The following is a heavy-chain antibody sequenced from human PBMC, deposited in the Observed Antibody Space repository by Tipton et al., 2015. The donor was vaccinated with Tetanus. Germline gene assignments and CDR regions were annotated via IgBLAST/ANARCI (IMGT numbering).Heavy chain of an antibody. V-gene: IGHV4-34*01. Sequence: PSLTCAVYGGSFSGYYWSWIRQPPGKGLEWIGEINHSGSTNYNPSLKSRVTISVDTSKNQFSLKLSSVTAADTAVYYCARVNDILTGHFDYWGQGTLVTVSS. CDR2: INHSGST. D-gene: IGHD3-9*01. J-gene: IGHJ4*02. CDR3: ARVNDILTGHFDY. CDR1: GGSFSGYY.